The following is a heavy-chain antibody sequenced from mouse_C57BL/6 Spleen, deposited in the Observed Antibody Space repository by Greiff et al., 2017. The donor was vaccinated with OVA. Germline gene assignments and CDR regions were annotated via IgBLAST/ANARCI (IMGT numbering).Heavy chain of an antibody. V-gene: IGHV1-18*01. CDR1: GYTFTDYN. Sequence: VQLQQSGPELEKPGASVKIPCKASGYTFTDYNMDWVKQSHGKSLEWIGDINPNNGGTIYNQKFKGKATLTVDKSSSTAYMELRSLTSEDTAVYYCARSRYYGSSRYFDVWGTGTTVTVSS. CDR3: ARSRYYGSSRYFDV. D-gene: IGHD1-1*01. CDR2: INPNNGGT. J-gene: IGHJ1*03.